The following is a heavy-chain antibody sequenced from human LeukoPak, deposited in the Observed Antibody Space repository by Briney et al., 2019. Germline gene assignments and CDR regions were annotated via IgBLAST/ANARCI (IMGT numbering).Heavy chain of an antibody. CDR2: TWYDGSNK. CDR1: GFTFSSYG. Sequence: GGSLRLSCAASGFTFSSYGMHWVRQAPGKGLEWVALTWYDGSNKSYGDSVKGRFTISRDNSKNTLYLQMSSLRAEDTAVYYCARDPSLLYFDYWGQGTLVTVSS. J-gene: IGHJ4*02. V-gene: IGHV3-33*01. CDR3: ARDPSLLYFDY.